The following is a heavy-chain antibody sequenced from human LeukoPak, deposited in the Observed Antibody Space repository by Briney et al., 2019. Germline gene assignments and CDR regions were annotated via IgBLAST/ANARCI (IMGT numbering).Heavy chain of an antibody. V-gene: IGHV3-23*01. CDR1: GFTLSSYA. CDR3: ASGGGHNWFDP. Sequence: PGGSLRLSCAASGFTLSSYAMTWVRQAPGKGLEWVSAISGSGGSTYYADSVKGRFTISRDNSKNSLYLQMNSLRAEDTAVYYCASGGGHNWFDPWGQGTLVTVSS. J-gene: IGHJ5*02. CDR2: ISGSGGST. D-gene: IGHD3-16*01.